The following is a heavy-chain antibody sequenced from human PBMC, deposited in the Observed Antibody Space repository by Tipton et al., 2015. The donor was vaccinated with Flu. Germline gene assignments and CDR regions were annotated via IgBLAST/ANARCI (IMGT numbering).Heavy chain of an antibody. CDR1: GFTFADYG. Sequence: GSLRLSCAASGFTFADYGMSWVRQAPGMGLEWVSDIYWNGGNTGYAASVKGRFTISRDNAKNSLYLQMNSLRAEDTALYYCAREGRVGAIKPLDYWGQGTLVTVSS. J-gene: IGHJ4*02. V-gene: IGHV3-20*04. CDR3: AREGRVGAIKPLDY. D-gene: IGHD1-26*01. CDR2: IYWNGGNT.